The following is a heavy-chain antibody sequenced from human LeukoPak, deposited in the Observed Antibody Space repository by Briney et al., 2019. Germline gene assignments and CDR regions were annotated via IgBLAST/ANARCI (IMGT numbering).Heavy chain of an antibody. Sequence: GGSLRLSCEASGLTFNLFSMHWIRQTPGKGLEWVSATSHDESNKLYADSVKGRFTISRDNSRDTVYLQMNNLRLDDAGTYYCARSRLGLWLSVIDYWGQGSLVTVSA. D-gene: IGHD3-9*01. CDR2: TSHDESNK. V-gene: IGHV3-30*03. J-gene: IGHJ4*01. CDR3: ARSRLGLWLSVIDY. CDR1: GLTFNLFS.